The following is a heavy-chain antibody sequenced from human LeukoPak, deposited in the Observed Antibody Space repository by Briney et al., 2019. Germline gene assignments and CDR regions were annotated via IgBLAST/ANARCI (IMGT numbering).Heavy chain of an antibody. CDR2: ISGSGGST. CDR3: ARERGRGVISPYFDQ. V-gene: IGHV3-23*01. Sequence: QPGGSLRLSCAASGFTFSSYAMSWVRQAPGKGLEWVSAISGSGGSTYYADSVKGRFTISRDNSKNTLYLQMNSLRAEDTALYYCARERGRGVISPYFDQWGQGSLVTASS. CDR1: GFTFSSYA. D-gene: IGHD3-10*01. J-gene: IGHJ4*02.